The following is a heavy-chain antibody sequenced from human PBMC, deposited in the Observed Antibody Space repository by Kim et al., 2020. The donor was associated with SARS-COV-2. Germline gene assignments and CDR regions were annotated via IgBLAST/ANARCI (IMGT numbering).Heavy chain of an antibody. CDR3: VREGSSGWYNFDY. CDR1: GGSISSYY. CDR2: IYSSGST. J-gene: IGHJ4*02. V-gene: IGHV4-4*07. D-gene: IGHD6-19*01. Sequence: SETLSLTCTVSGGSISSYYWSWIRQPAGKGLEWIGCIYSSGSTNYNPSLKSRVTMSVDTSKNQFSLKLSSVTAADTAVYFCVREGSSGWYNFDYWGQGTLVTVSS.